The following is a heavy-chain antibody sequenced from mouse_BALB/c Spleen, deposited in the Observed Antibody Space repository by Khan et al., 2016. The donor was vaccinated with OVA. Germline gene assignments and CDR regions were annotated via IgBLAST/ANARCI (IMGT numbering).Heavy chain of an antibody. V-gene: IGHV3-2*02. Sequence: EVQLQESGPGLVKPSQSLSLTCTVTGYSITRDYAWNWIRQFPGNKLEWMGYISKSGSPTYNQSLKSSISNTRDTSKTRFFLQLNSVTTEDPATYYCASYLGLYSAIDSWGQGTSVSVSS. CDR2: ISKSGSP. J-gene: IGHJ4*01. CDR3: ASYLGLYSAIDS. CDR1: GYSITRDYA.